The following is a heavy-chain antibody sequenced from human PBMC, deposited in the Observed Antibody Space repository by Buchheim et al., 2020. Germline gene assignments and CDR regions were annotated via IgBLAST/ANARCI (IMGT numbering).Heavy chain of an antibody. V-gene: IGHV3-74*01. Sequence: EVQLVESGGGLVQPGGSLRLSCAASGFTFSSYWMHWVRQAPGKGLVWVSRINGDGSRTSYADSVTGRFTISRDKAKQTLYLQINSLRAEDTAVYYCARDKGYNVDFDYWGRGTL. CDR2: INGDGSRT. CDR3: ARDKGYNVDFDY. D-gene: IGHD5-24*01. J-gene: IGHJ4*02. CDR1: GFTFSSYW.